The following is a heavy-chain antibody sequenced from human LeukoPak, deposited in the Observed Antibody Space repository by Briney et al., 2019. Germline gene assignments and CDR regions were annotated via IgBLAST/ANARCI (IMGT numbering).Heavy chain of an antibody. CDR2: ISSSSRTI. D-gene: IGHD5-12*01. V-gene: IGHV3-48*01. CDR1: GFTFSSYT. J-gene: IGHJ3*02. Sequence: GGSLRLSCAASGFTFSSYTMNWVRQPPGKGLEWVSKISSSSRTIYYADSVKGRCTISRDNAKNALYLQMNSLRGEDTAVYYCARDSPQALAILHPFDIWGQGTMVSVSS. CDR3: ARDSPQALAILHPFDI.